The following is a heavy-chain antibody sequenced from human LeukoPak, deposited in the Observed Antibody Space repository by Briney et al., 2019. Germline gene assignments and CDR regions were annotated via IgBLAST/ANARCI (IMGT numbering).Heavy chain of an antibody. J-gene: IGHJ4*01. CDR2: FIPSTGGT. Sequence: WASVTVSYKASGYAFTGYYIHWVRQAPGQGVEYMGWFIPSTGGTNFAQNFQGRVTMTMDTSINTSYMDLSSLRSDDTAVYYCARGLPYHDSSGYHYFDYWGHGTLVTVSS. V-gene: IGHV1-2*02. CDR3: ARGLPYHDSSGYHYFDY. CDR1: GYAFTGYY. D-gene: IGHD3-22*01.